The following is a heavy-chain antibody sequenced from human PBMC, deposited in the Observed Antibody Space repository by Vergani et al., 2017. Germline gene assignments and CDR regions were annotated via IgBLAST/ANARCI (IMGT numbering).Heavy chain of an antibody. D-gene: IGHD2-15*01. CDR1: GFKFGDYA. CDR3: VRDLDCSPINCYHGFDP. V-gene: IGHV3-9*01. CDR2: ISWNSGRT. J-gene: IGHJ5*02. Sequence: EVQLVESGGGMVQPGRSLRLSCGASGFKFGDYAMHWVRQAPGKGLEWVSGISWNSGRTDYVDSVKGRFIISRDNAKKSLSLIMNSLRPEDTALYYCVRDLDCSPINCYHGFDPWGQGTLVTVSS.